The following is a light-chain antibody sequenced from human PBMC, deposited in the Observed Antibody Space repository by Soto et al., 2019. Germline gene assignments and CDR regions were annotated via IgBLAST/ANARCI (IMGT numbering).Light chain of an antibody. J-gene: IGKJ1*01. V-gene: IGKV3-15*01. CDR1: QSVGSD. Sequence: EIVMTQSPATLSVSPGERATLSCRASQSVGSDLAWYQQKPGQAPRLVIYGASTRVTGIPARISGSGSGTEFTLTITSLQSEDFGVYHCQQYHNWWTFGQGTKVDIK. CDR3: QQYHNWWT. CDR2: GAS.